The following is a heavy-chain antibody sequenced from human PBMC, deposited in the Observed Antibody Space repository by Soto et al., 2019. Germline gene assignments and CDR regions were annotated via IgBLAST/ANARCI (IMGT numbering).Heavy chain of an antibody. CDR2: SYYSGST. Sequence: QVQLQESGPGLVKPSETLSLTCSVSGGSISTYYWSWIRQPPGKGLEWIGYSYYSGSTDYNPSLKSRVTISLDTSKNQFSLKLTSVTAADTAVYYCERFRAWFGEFDNWGPGTLVTVSS. J-gene: IGHJ4*02. D-gene: IGHD3-10*01. V-gene: IGHV4-59*01. CDR3: ERFRAWFGEFDN. CDR1: GGSISTYY.